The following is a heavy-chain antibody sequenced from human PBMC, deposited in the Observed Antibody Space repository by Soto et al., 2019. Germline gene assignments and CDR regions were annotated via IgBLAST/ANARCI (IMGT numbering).Heavy chain of an antibody. D-gene: IGHD5-12*01. V-gene: IGHV1-18*01. Sequence: QVQLVQSGAAVKKPGASVKVSCKASGYTFTNYGISWVRQAPGQGLEWMGWISAYNVNTNYAQRLQARVTMTTDTSTSTAYMELRSLRADDTAVYYCARDPHRDGYALVFDYWGRGTLVTVSS. CDR1: GYTFTNYG. CDR3: ARDPHRDGYALVFDY. CDR2: ISAYNVNT. J-gene: IGHJ4*02.